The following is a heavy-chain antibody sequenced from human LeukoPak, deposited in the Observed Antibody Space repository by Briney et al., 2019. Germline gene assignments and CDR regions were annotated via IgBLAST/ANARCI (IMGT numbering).Heavy chain of an antibody. CDR1: GGSVSSGSYY. V-gene: IGHV4-61*01. CDR2: IYYSGST. D-gene: IGHD3-3*01. CDR3: ARGSYYDFWSGSTEYYYYGMDV. Sequence: KPSETLSLTCTVSGGSVSSGSYYWSWIRQPPGKGLEWIGYIYYSGSTNYNPSLKSRVTMSVDTSKNQFSLKLSSVTAADTAVYYCARGSYYDFWSGSTEYYYYGMDVWGQGTTVTVSS. J-gene: IGHJ6*02.